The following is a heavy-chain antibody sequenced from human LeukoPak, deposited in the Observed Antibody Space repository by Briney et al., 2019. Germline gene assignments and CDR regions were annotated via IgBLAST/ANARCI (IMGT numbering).Heavy chain of an antibody. CDR2: IYFSET. Sequence: PSETLSLTCTVSGGSSSETTYYWTWICQPQGKGLEWIASIYFSETKYNPSLKSRATISGDTSKNQFSLKLSSVTAADTAVYYCASPSKLVISRGGFDIWGQGTVVTVSA. V-gene: IGHV4-39*01. J-gene: IGHJ3*02. CDR1: GGSSSETTYY. D-gene: IGHD3-22*01. CDR3: ASPSKLVISRGGFDI.